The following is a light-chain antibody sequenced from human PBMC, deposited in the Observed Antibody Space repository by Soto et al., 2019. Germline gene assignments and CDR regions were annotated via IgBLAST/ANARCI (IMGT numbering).Light chain of an antibody. Sequence: QSVLTQPPSVSGAPGQRVTISCTGSSSNIGADFDVHWYQQIPGTAPKLLIFGSEYRPSGIPDRFSGSKSGTSASLAITGLQAEDEADYYCQSYDNSLSGSRVFGGGTKLTVL. V-gene: IGLV1-40*01. CDR2: GSE. CDR3: QSYDNSLSGSRV. CDR1: SSNIGADFD. J-gene: IGLJ3*02.